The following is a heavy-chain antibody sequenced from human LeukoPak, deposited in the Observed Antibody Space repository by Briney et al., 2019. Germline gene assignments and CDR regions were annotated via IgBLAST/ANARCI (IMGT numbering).Heavy chain of an antibody. J-gene: IGHJ4*02. CDR2: IYPGDSDT. D-gene: IGHD2-21*02. CDR3: ARRGFVVTSAYYFDY. Sequence: GESLKISCKGSGYSFTSYWIGWVRQMPGKGLEWMGIIYPGDSDTRYSPSFQGQVTISADKSISTAYLQWSSLKASDTVMYYCARRGFVVTSAYYFDYWGQGTLVTVSS. V-gene: IGHV5-51*01. CDR1: GYSFTSYW.